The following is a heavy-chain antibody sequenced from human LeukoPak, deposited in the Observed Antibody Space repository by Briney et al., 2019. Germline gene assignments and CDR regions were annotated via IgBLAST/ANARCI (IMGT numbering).Heavy chain of an antibody. CDR2: MNPNSGNT. V-gene: IGHV1-8*02. J-gene: IGHJ4*02. D-gene: IGHD3-10*01. CDR1: GYTFTGYY. Sequence: ASVKVSCKASGYTFTGYYMHWVRQATGQGLEWMGWMNPNSGNTGYAQKFQGRVTMTRNTSISTAYMELSSLRSEDTAVYYCARVASYYYGSGSYYNVWGQGTLVTVSS. CDR3: ARVASYYYGSGSYYNV.